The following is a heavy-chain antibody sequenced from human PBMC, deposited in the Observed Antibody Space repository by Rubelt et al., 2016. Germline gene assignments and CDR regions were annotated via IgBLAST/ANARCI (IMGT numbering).Heavy chain of an antibody. Sequence: VQLVESGGGVVQPGRSLRLSCAASGFTFSSYGMHWVRQAPGKGLEWVAVIWYDGSNKYYADSVKGRFTSSRENSTNTLYLQMNSLRADDTAIYYCAKGCSTNCYGRFDPWGQGTLVTVSS. CDR2: IWYDGSNK. V-gene: IGHV3-33*06. J-gene: IGHJ5*02. D-gene: IGHD2-2*01. CDR1: GFTFSSYG. CDR3: AKGCSTNCYGRFDP.